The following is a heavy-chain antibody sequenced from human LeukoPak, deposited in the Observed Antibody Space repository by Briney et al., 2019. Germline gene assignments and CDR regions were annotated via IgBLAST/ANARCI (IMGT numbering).Heavy chain of an antibody. CDR2: IKQDGSEK. CDR1: GFTFSSYW. CDR3: AKDDSGPPYAILDY. J-gene: IGHJ4*02. Sequence: GGSLRLSCAASGFTFSSYWMSWVRQAPGKGLEWVANIKQDGSEKYYVDSVKGRFTISRDNAKNSLYLQMNSLRAEDTAVYYCAKDDSGPPYAILDYWGQGTLVTVSS. D-gene: IGHD5-12*01. V-gene: IGHV3-7*01.